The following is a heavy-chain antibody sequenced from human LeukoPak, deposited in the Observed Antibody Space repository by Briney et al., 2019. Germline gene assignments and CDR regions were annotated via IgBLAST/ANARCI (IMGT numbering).Heavy chain of an antibody. J-gene: IGHJ4*02. CDR3: ARTSYDYVWGSYRPLYYFDY. CDR1: GGSFSGYY. Sequence: SETLSLTCAVYGGSFSGYYWSWIRQPPGKGLEWIGEINHSGSTNYNPSLKSRVTISVDTSKNQFSLKLSSVTAADTAVYYCARTSYDYVWGSYRPLYYFDYWGLGTLVTVSS. V-gene: IGHV4-34*01. CDR2: INHSGST. D-gene: IGHD3-16*02.